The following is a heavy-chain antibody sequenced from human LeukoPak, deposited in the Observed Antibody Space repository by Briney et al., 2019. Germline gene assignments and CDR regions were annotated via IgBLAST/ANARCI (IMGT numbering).Heavy chain of an antibody. J-gene: IGHJ4*02. V-gene: IGHV4-34*01. CDR3: ARGRRLEWLLTY. CDR2: VNHSGST. D-gene: IGHD3-3*01. CDR1: GGSFSGYY. Sequence: PSETLSLTCAVYGGSFSGYYRSWIRQPPGKGLEWIGEVNHSGSTNYNPSLKSRVTISVDTSKNQFSLKLNSMTAADTAVYYCARGRRLEWLLTYWGQGTLVTVSS.